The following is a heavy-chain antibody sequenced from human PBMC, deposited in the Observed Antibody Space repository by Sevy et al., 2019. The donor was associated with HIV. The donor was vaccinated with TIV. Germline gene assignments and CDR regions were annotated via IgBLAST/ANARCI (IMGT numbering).Heavy chain of an antibody. Sequence: GGSLRLSCKPSGFTFISYAMNWVRQAPGKGLEWVSTIYGSSGATYYGDSVKGRFTISRDNSKNTLYLQMNSLRTEDTAVYYCAGGRYDSSGSFDAFDIWGQGTTVTVSS. CDR1: GFTFISYA. J-gene: IGHJ3*02. D-gene: IGHD3-22*01. CDR3: AGGRYDSSGSFDAFDI. V-gene: IGHV3-23*01. CDR2: IYGSSGAT.